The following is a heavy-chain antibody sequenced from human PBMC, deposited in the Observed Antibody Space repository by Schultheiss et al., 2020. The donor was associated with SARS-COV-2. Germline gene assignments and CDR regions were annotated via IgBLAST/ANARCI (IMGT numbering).Heavy chain of an antibody. CDR2: IYYSGST. CDR1: GGSISSSSYY. D-gene: IGHD5-18*01. J-gene: IGHJ4*02. V-gene: IGHV4-39*02. Sequence: SETLSLTCTVSGGSISSSSYYWGWIRQPPGKGLEWIGSIYYSGSTYYNPSLKSRVTISVDTSKNQFSLKLSSVTAADTAVYYCARDFGDTAMVRWGQGTLVTVSS. CDR3: ARDFGDTAMVR.